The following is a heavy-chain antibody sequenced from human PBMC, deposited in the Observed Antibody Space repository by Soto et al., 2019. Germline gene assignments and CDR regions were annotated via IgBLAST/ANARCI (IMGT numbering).Heavy chain of an antibody. CDR2: ISLYSDGT. CDR1: GYTFSNYG. Sequence: ASVKVSCRTSGYTFSNYGITWVRHAPGQPLEWLGWISLYSDGTNYAQKFQGRVSMTTDTSTTTAYMERRSLRSDDTAVYYCASVVPGSEAWFGPWGQGTQVTVSS. CDR3: ASVVPGSEAWFGP. D-gene: IGHD2-2*01. J-gene: IGHJ5*02. V-gene: IGHV1-18*01.